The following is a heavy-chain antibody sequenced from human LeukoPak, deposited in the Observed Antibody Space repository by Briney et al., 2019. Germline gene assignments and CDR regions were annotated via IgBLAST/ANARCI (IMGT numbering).Heavy chain of an antibody. D-gene: IGHD6-19*01. J-gene: IGHJ4*02. V-gene: IGHV5-51*01. CDR2: IYPGDSAGDSDT. CDR3: AGQSAVAGPTSLDYFDY. Sequence: GESLKISCKGSGYSFTNYWIGWVRQMPGKGLEWMGIIYPGDSAGDSDTRYSPSFRGQVTISADKSISTAYLQWSSLKASDTAMYYCAGQSAVAGPTSLDYFDYWGQGTLVTVSS. CDR1: GYSFTNYW.